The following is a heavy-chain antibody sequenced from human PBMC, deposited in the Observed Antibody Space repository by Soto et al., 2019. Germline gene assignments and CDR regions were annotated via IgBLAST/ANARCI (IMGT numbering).Heavy chain of an antibody. Sequence: SETLSLTCTVSGGSISSYYWSWIRQPPGKGLEWIGYIYYSGSTNYNPSLKSRVTISVDTSKNQFSLKLSSVTAADTAVYYCARGLVVVAARAWFDPRGQGTLVTVSS. V-gene: IGHV4-59*01. CDR3: ARGLVVVAARAWFDP. D-gene: IGHD2-15*01. CDR1: GGSISSYY. CDR2: IYYSGST. J-gene: IGHJ5*02.